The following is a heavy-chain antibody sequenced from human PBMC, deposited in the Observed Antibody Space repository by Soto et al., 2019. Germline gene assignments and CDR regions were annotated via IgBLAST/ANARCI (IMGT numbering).Heavy chain of an antibody. Sequence: QLQLQESGPGLVKPSETLSLTCSVSGGSISTSRDYWGWIRQPPGKGLEWIGNVYYTGSTFYNPSLKSRVAISVATSKSHCSLELLAVTAAETAVYYCARRLCSSTRCDAFDIWGQGAIVTVSS. CDR3: ARRLCSSTRCDAFDI. CDR2: VYYTGST. V-gene: IGHV4-39*02. D-gene: IGHD2-2*01. CDR1: GGSISTSRDY. J-gene: IGHJ3*02.